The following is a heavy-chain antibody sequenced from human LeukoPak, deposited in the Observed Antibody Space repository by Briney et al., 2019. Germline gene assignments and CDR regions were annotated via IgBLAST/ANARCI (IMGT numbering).Heavy chain of an antibody. CDR3: ATLWFGELLFDY. CDR2: FDPGDGET. V-gene: IGHV1-24*01. CDR1: GYTLTELS. Sequence: ASVKVSCKVSGYTLTELSMHWVRQAPGKGLEWMGGFDPGDGETIYAQKLQGRVTMTEDTSTDTAYMELSSLRSEDTAVYYCATLWFGELLFDYWGQGTLVTVSS. J-gene: IGHJ4*02. D-gene: IGHD3-10*01.